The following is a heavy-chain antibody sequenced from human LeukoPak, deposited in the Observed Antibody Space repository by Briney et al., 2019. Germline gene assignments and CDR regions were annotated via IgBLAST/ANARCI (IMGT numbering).Heavy chain of an antibody. CDR2: IIPIFGTA. CDR3: ATDFGVPTIQGF. V-gene: IGHV1-69*13. D-gene: IGHD5-12*01. CDR1: GGTFSSYA. Sequence: SVMVSCKASGGTFSSYAISWVRQAPGQGLEWMGGIIPIFGTANYAQKFQGRVTITADESTSTAYMELSSLRSEDTAVYYCATDFGVPTIQGFWAQSTLVPVSS. J-gene: IGHJ1*01.